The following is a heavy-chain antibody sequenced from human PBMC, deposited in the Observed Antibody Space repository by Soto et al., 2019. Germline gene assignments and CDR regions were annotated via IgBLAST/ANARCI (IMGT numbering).Heavy chain of an antibody. CDR1: GGSISSGGYS. J-gene: IGHJ5*02. D-gene: IGHD2-15*01. CDR3: AREVLGYHRRNNWFDP. Sequence: PSETLSLTCAVSGGSISSGGYSWSWIRQPPGKGLEWIGYIYHSGSTYYNPSLKSRVTISVDRSKNQFSLKLSSVTAADTAVYYCAREVLGYHRRNNWFDPWGQGTLVTVSS. CDR2: IYHSGST. V-gene: IGHV4-30-2*01.